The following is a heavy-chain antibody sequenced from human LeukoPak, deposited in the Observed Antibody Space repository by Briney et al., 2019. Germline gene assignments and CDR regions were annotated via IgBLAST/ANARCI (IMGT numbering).Heavy chain of an antibody. CDR1: GYTFTSYA. V-gene: IGHV1-3*01. CDR2: INAGNGNT. J-gene: IGHJ4*02. Sequence: ASVKVSCKASGYTFTSYAMHWVRQAPGQRLEWMGWINAGNGNTKYSQKFQGRVTITRDTSASTAYMELSSLRSVDTAVYYCAREEYQLLPETYWGQGTLVTVSS. D-gene: IGHD2-2*01. CDR3: AREEYQLLPETY.